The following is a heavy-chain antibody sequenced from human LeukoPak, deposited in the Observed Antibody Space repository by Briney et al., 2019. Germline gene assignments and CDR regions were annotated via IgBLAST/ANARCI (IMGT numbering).Heavy chain of an antibody. CDR2: IKQDGSEK. V-gene: IGHV3-7*01. D-gene: IGHD6-6*01. Sequence: GGSLRLSCAASGFTFRSYWMTWVRQAPGKGLEWVANIKQDGSEKHYVDFVKGRFTISRDNAKNSLSLQMNSLRADDTAIYFCVTHSSSADYWGQGTLVTVSS. CDR1: GFTFRSYW. J-gene: IGHJ4*02. CDR3: VTHSSSADY.